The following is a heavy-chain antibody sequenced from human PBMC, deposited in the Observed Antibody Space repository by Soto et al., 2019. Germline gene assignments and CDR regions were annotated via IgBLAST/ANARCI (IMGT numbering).Heavy chain of an antibody. D-gene: IGHD5-18*01. CDR2: INPSGGST. Sequence: QVQLVQSGAEVKKPGASVKVSCKASEYTFTSYHMHWVRQAPGQGLEWMGIINPSGGSTSYAQKFQGRVTMTRDTSTSTVYMELNSLRSEDTAVYYCARVGEEGNRGYSYVTFDYWGQGTLVTVSS. J-gene: IGHJ4*02. V-gene: IGHV1-46*03. CDR1: EYTFTSYH. CDR3: ARVGEEGNRGYSYVTFDY.